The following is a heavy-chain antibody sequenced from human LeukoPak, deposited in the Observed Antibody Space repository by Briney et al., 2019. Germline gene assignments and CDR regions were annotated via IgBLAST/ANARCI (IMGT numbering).Heavy chain of an antibody. CDR1: GGSISTYY. Sequence: PSETLSLTCTVSGGSISTYYWSWIRQPPGKGLEWIGYIYYGGSTNYNPSLKSRVTISVDTSKNQFSLKLSSVTAADTAMYYCARDGRIAVAGFYYYYGMDVWGQGTTVTVSS. V-gene: IGHV4-59*01. D-gene: IGHD6-19*01. J-gene: IGHJ6*02. CDR2: IYYGGST. CDR3: ARDGRIAVAGFYYYYGMDV.